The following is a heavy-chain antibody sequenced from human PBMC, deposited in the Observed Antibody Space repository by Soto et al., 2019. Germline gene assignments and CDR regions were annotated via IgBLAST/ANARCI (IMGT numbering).Heavy chain of an antibody. V-gene: IGHV4-34*01. D-gene: IGHD3-16*01. J-gene: IGHJ4*02. CDR3: ARGSGGV. CDR1: GGSFSRYY. CDR2: INHSGST. Sequence: SATLSLTCAVYGGSFSRYYWSWIRQPPGKVLEWIGEINHSGSTNYNPSLKSRVTISVDTSKNQFSLKLSSVTAADTAVYYCARGSGGVWGQGTLVKVPS.